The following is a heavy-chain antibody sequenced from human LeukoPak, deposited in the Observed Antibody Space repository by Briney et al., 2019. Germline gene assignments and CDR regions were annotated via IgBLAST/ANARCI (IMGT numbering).Heavy chain of an antibody. D-gene: IGHD3-10*01. Sequence: GGSLRLSCAASGFTFSTNSMNWVRQAPGKGLEWVSSITSRSSYIYYADSVKGRFTISRDNAKNSLYLQMNSLRAEDTALYYCARAPCGTMVLEYWGQGTLVTVSS. CDR2: ITSRSSYI. J-gene: IGHJ4*02. CDR1: GFTFSTNS. V-gene: IGHV3-21*01. CDR3: ARAPCGTMVLEY.